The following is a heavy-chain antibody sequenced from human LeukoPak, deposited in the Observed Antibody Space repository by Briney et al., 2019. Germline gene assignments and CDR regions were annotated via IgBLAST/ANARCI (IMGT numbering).Heavy chain of an antibody. D-gene: IGHD3-10*01. Sequence: GGSLRLSCAASGFTFSSYSMNWVRHAPGKGLEWVSSISSSSSYIYYADSVKGRFTISRDNAKNSLYLQMNSLRAEDTAVYYCARFGSGMDIPVYGMDVWGQGTTVTVSS. V-gene: IGHV3-21*01. CDR3: ARFGSGMDIPVYGMDV. J-gene: IGHJ6*02. CDR1: GFTFSSYS. CDR2: ISSSSSYI.